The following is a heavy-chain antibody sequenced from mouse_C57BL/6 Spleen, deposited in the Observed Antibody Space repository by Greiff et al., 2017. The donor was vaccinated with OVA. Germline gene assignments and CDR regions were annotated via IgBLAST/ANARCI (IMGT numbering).Heavy chain of an antibody. CDR3: ARYGYYGSDWYFDV. CDR1: GFTFTDYY. Sequence: EVKLVESGGGLVQPGGSLSLSCAASGFTFTDYYMSWVRQPPGKALEWLGFIRNKANGYTTEYSASVKGRFTISRDNSQSILYLQMNALRAEDSATYYCARYGYYGSDWYFDVWGTGTTVTVSS. CDR2: IRNKANGYTT. D-gene: IGHD1-1*01. V-gene: IGHV7-3*01. J-gene: IGHJ1*03.